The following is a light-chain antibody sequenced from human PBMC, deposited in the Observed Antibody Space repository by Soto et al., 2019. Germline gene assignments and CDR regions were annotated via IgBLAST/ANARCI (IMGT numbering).Light chain of an antibody. CDR3: QQYNSNPYA. CDR2: DAV. J-gene: IGKJ2*01. V-gene: IGKV1-5*01. Sequence: DIQMTQSPSTLSASVGDRVTITCRASQSISGWLAWYQHKPGRAPYLLIYDAVNLDNGVPSRFSGSGSGTEFTLTISSLQPDDFATYYCQQYNSNPYAFGQGTKLEIK. CDR1: QSISGW.